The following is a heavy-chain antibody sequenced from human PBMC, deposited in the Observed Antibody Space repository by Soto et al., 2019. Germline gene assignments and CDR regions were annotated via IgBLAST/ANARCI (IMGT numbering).Heavy chain of an antibody. V-gene: IGHV4-31*03. J-gene: IGHJ4*02. D-gene: IGHD5-18*01. CDR3: ARGYSYGPGDFVY. Sequence: QVQLQESGPGLVKPSQTLSLTCSVSGDSISSGGYYWNWIRQHPGKGLEWIGYIYYSGTTYYNPSLEKRVPLAVDASGTQFSLKLSSVTAADTAVDYCARGYSYGPGDFVYWVQGTLITVSS. CDR2: IYYSGTT. CDR1: GDSISSGGYY.